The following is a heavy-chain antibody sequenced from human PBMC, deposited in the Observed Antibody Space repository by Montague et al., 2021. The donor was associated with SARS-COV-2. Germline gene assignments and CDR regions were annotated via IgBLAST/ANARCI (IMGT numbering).Heavy chain of an antibody. CDR1: GVAISYGD. CDR2: IFENGDT. V-gene: IGHV4-4*09. CDR3: ARYYERSLDV. D-gene: IGHD3-16*01. Sequence: SEALSLTCTVSGVAISYGDWSWIRQPPGKGLEWIVTIFENGDTDXNPSLKSRVTVSEDTSQNQFSLKVTSVTAADTAAYYCARYYERSLDVWGQGTTVTVSS. J-gene: IGHJ6*02.